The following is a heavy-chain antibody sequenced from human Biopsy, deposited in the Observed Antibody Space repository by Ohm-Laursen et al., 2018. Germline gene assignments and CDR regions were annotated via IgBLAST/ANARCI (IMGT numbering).Heavy chain of an antibody. J-gene: IGHJ4*02. CDR2: IYYSGST. CDR3: ARQEFATSPIDY. Sequence: GTLSLTCTVSGGSISSDYWSWIRQTPGKGLEWIGYIYYSGSTNYNPSLKSRVTISVDTSKNQFPLKLTSVTAADTAMYYCARQEFATSPIDYWARDPWSPSPQ. D-gene: IGHD3-10*01. V-gene: IGHV4-59*08. CDR1: GGSISSDY.